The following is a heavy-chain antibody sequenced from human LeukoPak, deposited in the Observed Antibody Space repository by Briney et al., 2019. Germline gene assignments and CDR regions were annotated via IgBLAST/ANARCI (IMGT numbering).Heavy chain of an antibody. CDR3: ASARDSGSYPSPFDY. V-gene: IGHV3-21*04. Sequence: GGSLRLSCADSGFTFRSYSMNWVRQAPGKGLEWVSSISSISSYIHYADSVKGRFTISRDNAKNSLYLQMNSLRADDTAVYYCASARDSGSYPSPFDYWGQGTLVTVSS. CDR2: ISSISSYI. J-gene: IGHJ4*02. D-gene: IGHD1-26*01. CDR1: GFTFRSYS.